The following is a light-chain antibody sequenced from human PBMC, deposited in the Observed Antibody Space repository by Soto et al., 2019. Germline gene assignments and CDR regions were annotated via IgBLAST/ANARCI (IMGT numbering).Light chain of an antibody. V-gene: IGKV3-15*01. Sequence: DIVMTQSPATLSVAPGERVTFSCRASQGVSRKLAWYQHKPGQAPRLLISGASTGATGIPARFSGSGSGTELTLTISSLQSEDFAVYYCQQYDKWHPTFGQGTKVDI. CDR2: GAS. CDR1: QGVSRK. J-gene: IGKJ1*01. CDR3: QQYDKWHPT.